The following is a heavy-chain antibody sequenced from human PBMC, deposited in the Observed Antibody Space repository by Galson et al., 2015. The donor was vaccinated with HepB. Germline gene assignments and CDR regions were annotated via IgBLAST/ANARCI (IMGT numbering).Heavy chain of an antibody. D-gene: IGHD6-13*01. J-gene: IGHJ4*02. Sequence: SLRLSCAASGFTFSSYAMSWVRQAPGKGLEWVSAISGSGGSTYYADSVKGRFTISRDNSKNTLYLQMNSLRAEDTAVYYCAKAFIAAAGNVGLGYFDYWGQGTLVTVSS. V-gene: IGHV3-23*01. CDR3: AKAFIAAAGNVGLGYFDY. CDR1: GFTFSSYA. CDR2: ISGSGGST.